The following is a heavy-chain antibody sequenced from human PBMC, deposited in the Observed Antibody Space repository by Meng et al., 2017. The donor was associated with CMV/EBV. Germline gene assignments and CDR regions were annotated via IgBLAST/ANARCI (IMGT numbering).Heavy chain of an antibody. CDR2: ISYDGSNK. CDR1: GFTFSSYA. Sequence: GESLKISCAASGFTFSSYAMHWVRQAPGKGLEWVAVISYDGSNKYYADSVKGRFTISRDNSKNTLYLQMNSLRAEDTAVYYCAREGREWLGYYYYYGMDVWGQGTTVTVSS. CDR3: AREGREWLGYYYYYGMDV. V-gene: IGHV3-30*04. J-gene: IGHJ6*02. D-gene: IGHD3-3*01.